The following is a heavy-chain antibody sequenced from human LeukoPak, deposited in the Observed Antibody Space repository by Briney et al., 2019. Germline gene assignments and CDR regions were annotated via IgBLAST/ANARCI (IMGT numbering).Heavy chain of an antibody. CDR3: ARDTVYDRLYMDV. D-gene: IGHD3-22*01. V-gene: IGHV1-2*02. CDR1: GYSSSNYG. J-gene: IGHJ6*03. Sequence: ASVKVSCKASGYSSSNYGISWVRQAPGQGLEWMGWINPNSGGTNYAQKFQGRVTMTRDTSISTAYMELSRLRSDDTAVYYCARDTVYDRLYMDVWGKGTTVTISS. CDR2: INPNSGGT.